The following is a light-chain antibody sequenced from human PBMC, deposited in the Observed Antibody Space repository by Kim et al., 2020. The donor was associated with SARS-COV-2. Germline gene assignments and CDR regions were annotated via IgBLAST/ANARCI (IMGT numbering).Light chain of an antibody. CDR1: QSLSGNY. V-gene: IGKV3-20*01. CDR2: GAS. CDR3: QQYGSSPRT. Sequence: EIVLTQSPGTLSLPPGERVTLSCRASQSLSGNYLAWYQQKPGQAPRLLIYGASIRATGIPDRFSGSGSGTDFTLTISRLEPEDFAVYYCQQYGSSPRTFGQGTKVDIK. J-gene: IGKJ1*01.